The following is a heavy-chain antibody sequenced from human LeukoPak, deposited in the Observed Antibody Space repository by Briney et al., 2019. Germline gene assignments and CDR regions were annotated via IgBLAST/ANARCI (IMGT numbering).Heavy chain of an antibody. V-gene: IGHV3-48*04. CDR3: AKDRGGYSYAADY. D-gene: IGHD5-18*01. CDR1: GFTFSSYS. CDR2: ISSSSSTI. J-gene: IGHJ4*02. Sequence: GGSLRLSCAASGFTFSSYSMNRVRQAPGKGLEWVSYISSSSSTIYYADSVKGRFTISRDNSKNSLYLQMNSLRTEDTALYYCAKDRGGYSYAADYWGQGTLVTVSS.